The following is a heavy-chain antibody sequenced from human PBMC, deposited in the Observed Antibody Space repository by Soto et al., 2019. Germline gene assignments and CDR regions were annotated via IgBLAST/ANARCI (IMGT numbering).Heavy chain of an antibody. CDR3: ARDYSQDFVY. CDR2: ISAYNGNT. D-gene: IGHD2-15*01. CDR1: GYTFTSYC. V-gene: IGHV1-18*01. J-gene: IGHJ4*02. Sequence: ASVKLSCKASGYTFTSYCIGWVRQAPGQGLEWMGWISAYNGNTNYAQKLQGRVTMTTDTSTSTAYMELRSLRSDDTAVYYCARDYSQDFVYWGQGTLVTVSS.